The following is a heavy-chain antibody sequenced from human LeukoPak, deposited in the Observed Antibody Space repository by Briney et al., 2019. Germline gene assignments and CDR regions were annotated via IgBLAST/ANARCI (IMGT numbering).Heavy chain of an antibody. J-gene: IGHJ4*02. CDR2: IIPILDIA. Sequence: SVKVSCKASGGTFSSYAITWVRQAPGQGLECMGRIIPILDIANYAQKFQGRVTITADKSTNTAYMKLSSLRSEDTAVYFCARASSEETAFDYWGQGTLVTVSS. D-gene: IGHD3-10*01. CDR3: ARASSEETAFDY. CDR1: GGTFSSYA. V-gene: IGHV1-69*04.